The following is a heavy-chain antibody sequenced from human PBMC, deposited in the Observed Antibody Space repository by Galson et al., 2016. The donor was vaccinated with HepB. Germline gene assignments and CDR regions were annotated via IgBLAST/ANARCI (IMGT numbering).Heavy chain of an antibody. V-gene: IGHV3-15*01. CDR3: TTSSTRGYTYGPSAY. Sequence: SLRLSCAASGFTFSRAWMNWVRQAPGKGLEWVGRIKSYTDGGTTEYAAPMKGRFTFSRDESNNRLYLQMNSLKTEDTAVSYCTTSSTRGYTYGPSAYWGRGTLVAVAS. CDR2: IKSYTDGGTT. D-gene: IGHD5-18*01. J-gene: IGHJ4*02. CDR1: GFTFSRAW.